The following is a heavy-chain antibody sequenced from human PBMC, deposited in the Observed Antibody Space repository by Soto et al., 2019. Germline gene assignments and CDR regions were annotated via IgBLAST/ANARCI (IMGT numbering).Heavy chain of an antibody. V-gene: IGHV3-23*01. CDR2: ISGSGGST. D-gene: IGHD3-22*01. CDR1: GFTFSSYA. J-gene: IGHJ4*02. CDR3: AKAMPTYYYDSSGYYTFDY. Sequence: GGSLRLSCAASGFTFSSYAMSWVRQAPGKGLEWVSAISGSGGSTYYADSVKGRFTISRDNSKNTLYLQMNSLRAEDTAVYYCAKAMPTYYYDSSGYYTFDYWGQGTLVTVSS.